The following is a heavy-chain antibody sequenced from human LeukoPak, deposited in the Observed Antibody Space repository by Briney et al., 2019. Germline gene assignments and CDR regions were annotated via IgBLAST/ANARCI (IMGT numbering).Heavy chain of an antibody. Sequence: PSETLSLTCTVSGGSISSYYWSWIRQPPGKGLEWIGYVYYSGSTNYNPSLKSRVTISADTSKNQFSLKLSSVTAADTAVYYCARGRYYDILTGYYTAGGAAFDIWGQGTMVTVSS. J-gene: IGHJ3*02. CDR2: VYYSGST. CDR1: GGSISSYY. D-gene: IGHD3-9*01. V-gene: IGHV4-59*01. CDR3: ARGRYYDILTGYYTAGGAAFDI.